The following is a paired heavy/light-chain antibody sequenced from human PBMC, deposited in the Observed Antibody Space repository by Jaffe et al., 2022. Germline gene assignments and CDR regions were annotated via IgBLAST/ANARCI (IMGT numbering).Light chain of an antibody. J-gene: IGKJ5*01. CDR1: QSISSW. V-gene: IGKV1-5*03. CDR3: QQYNSYSPIT. CDR2: KAS. Sequence: DIQMTQSPSTLSASVGDRVTITCRASQSISSWLAWYQQKPGKAPKLLIYKASSLESGVPSRFSGSGSGTEFTLTISSLQPDDFATYYCQQYNSYSPITFGQGTRLEIK.
Heavy chain of an antibody. V-gene: IGHV1-69*02. CDR1: GGTFSSYT. CDR2: IIPILGIA. J-gene: IGHJ3*02. D-gene: IGHD3-22*01. CDR3: ARHITMIADDAFDI. Sequence: QVQLVQSGAEVKKPGSSVKVSCKASGGTFSSYTISWVRQAPGQGLEWMGRIIPILGIANYAQKFQGRVTITADKSTSTAYMELSSLRSEDTAVYYCARHITMIADDAFDIWGQGTMVTVSS.